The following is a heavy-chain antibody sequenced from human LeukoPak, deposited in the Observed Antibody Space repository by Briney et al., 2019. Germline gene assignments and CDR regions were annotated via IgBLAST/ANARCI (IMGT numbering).Heavy chain of an antibody. CDR2: ISSSGSTI. CDR1: GFTFSDYY. Sequence: GGSLRLSCAASGFTFSDYYMSWIRQAPGKGLEWVSYISSSGSTIYYVDSVKGRFTISRDNSKNTLYLQMNSLRAEDTAVYYCAKLYCSSTSCSFDYWGQGTLVTVSS. J-gene: IGHJ4*02. V-gene: IGHV3-11*04. CDR3: AKLYCSSTSCSFDY. D-gene: IGHD2-2*01.